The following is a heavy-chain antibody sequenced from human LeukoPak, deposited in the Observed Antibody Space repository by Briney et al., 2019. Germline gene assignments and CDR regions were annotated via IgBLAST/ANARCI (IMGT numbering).Heavy chain of an antibody. D-gene: IGHD3-9*01. CDR2: ISGSGGST. J-gene: IGHJ6*02. V-gene: IGHV3-23*01. CDR3: ARERYFYGMDV. CDR1: GFTFSSYA. Sequence: GGSLRLSCAASGFTFSSYAMSWVRQAPGKWLEWVSAISGSGGSTYYADSVKGRFTISRDNAKNSMYLQMNSLRAEDTALYHCARERYFYGMDVWGQGTTVTVSS.